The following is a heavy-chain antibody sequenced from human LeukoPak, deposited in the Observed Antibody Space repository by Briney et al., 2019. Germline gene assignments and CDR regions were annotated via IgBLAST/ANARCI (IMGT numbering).Heavy chain of an antibody. CDR3: AQTTGWPGFDF. V-gene: IGHV4-39*07. Sequence: SETLSLTCTVSGGSIRSTSYYWGWIRQPPGKGLEWLGSVHYSGSTYDNPSLKSRVTISVDTSKNQFSLKLTSLTAADTAIYYCAQTTGWPGFDFWGPGALVTVSS. CDR1: GGSIRSTSYY. D-gene: IGHD6-19*01. J-gene: IGHJ4*02. CDR2: VHYSGST.